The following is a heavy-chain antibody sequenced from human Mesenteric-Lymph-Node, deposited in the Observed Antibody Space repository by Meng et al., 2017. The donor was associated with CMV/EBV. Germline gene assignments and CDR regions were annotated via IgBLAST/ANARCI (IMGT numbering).Heavy chain of an antibody. D-gene: IGHD3-9*01. CDR1: GFTFSSYA. CDR3: ARPPAHYDILTGYCLPRSSVATHGMDV. Sequence: GESLKISCAASGFTFSSYAMHWVRQAPGKGLEWVAVISYDGSNKYYADSVKRRFTISRDNSKNTLYLQMNSLRAEDTAVYYCARPPAHYDILTGYCLPRSSVATHGMDVWGQGTTVTVSS. V-gene: IGHV3-30-3*01. J-gene: IGHJ6*02. CDR2: ISYDGSNK.